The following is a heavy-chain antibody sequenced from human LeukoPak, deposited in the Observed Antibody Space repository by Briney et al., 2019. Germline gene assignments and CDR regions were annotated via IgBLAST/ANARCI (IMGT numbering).Heavy chain of an antibody. CDR2: ISGSGGST. Sequence: GGSLRLSCETSDFAFSNYAMSWVRQAPGKGLEWVSAISGSGGSTYYADSVKGRFTISRDNSKNTLYLQMNSLRAEDTAVYYCAKSISGYYFPYYFDYWGQGTLVTVSS. D-gene: IGHD3-22*01. V-gene: IGHV3-23*01. J-gene: IGHJ4*02. CDR1: DFAFSNYA. CDR3: AKSISGYYFPYYFDY.